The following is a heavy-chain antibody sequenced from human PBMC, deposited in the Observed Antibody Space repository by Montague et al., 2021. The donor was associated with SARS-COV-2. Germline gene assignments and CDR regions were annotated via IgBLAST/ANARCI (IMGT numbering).Heavy chain of an antibody. D-gene: IGHD6-19*01. V-gene: IGHV3-7*01. J-gene: IGHJ2*01. CDR3: ARERQDSSGWPTYWYFDL. CDR2: IEEDGSEK. Sequence: SLRLSCAASGFTFSRYWMSWVRQAPGKGLEWVANIEEDGSEKYYXXSLKGRFTISRDNAKNSLSLQMNSLRAEDTAVYYCARERQDSSGWPTYWYFDLWGRGTLVTVSS. CDR1: GFTFSRYW.